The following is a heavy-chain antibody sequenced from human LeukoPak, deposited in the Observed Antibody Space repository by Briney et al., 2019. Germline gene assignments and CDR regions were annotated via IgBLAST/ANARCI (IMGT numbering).Heavy chain of an antibody. CDR2: ISSSSSYI. CDR3: ARAPRELFDY. D-gene: IGHD3-10*01. V-gene: IGHV3-21*01. CDR1: GFTFSSYS. J-gene: IGHJ4*02. Sequence: GGSLRLSCAASGFTFSSYSMNWVRQAPGKGLEWVSSISSSSSYIYYADSVKGRFTVSRDNAKNSLYLQMNSLRAEDTAVYYCARAPRELFDYWGQGTLVTVSS.